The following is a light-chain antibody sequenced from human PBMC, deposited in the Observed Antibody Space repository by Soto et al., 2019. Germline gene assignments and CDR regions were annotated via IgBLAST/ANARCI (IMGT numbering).Light chain of an antibody. V-gene: IGKV1-39*01. J-gene: IGKJ2*01. CDR2: AAS. CDR1: QSISSS. Sequence: EIQMTQSPSSLSASVGERVTITCRASQSISSSLNWYQQKPGKAPKLLIYAASSLQSGVPSRFSGSGSGTDFTLTISSLQPEDFATYYCQQSYSTPRTFGQGTKLEIK. CDR3: QQSYSTPRT.